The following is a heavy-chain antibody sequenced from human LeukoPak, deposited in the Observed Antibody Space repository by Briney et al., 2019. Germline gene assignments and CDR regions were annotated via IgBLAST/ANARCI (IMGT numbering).Heavy chain of an antibody. CDR1: GFTFSDYD. D-gene: IGHD2-15*01. CDR3: ARERIRAAVTGWFDS. J-gene: IGHJ5*01. CDR2: ISSSGGIM. Sequence: GESLKISCAASGFTFSDYDMSWIRQAPGKGLEWVAKISSSGGIMYYADSLKGRFSISRDNAQKSLYLQMTSLRAEDAALYYCARERIRAAVTGWFDSWGQGTLVTVSS. V-gene: IGHV3-11*04.